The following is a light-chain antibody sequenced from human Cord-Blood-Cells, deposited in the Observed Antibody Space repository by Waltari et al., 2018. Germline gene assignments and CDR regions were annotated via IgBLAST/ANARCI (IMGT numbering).Light chain of an antibody. CDR1: QGIRNE. CDR3: LQHNSYPWT. Sequence: DIHMTQSPSSLSASVGDRVSLTCRASQGIRNELGWYQQKPGKAPKRLFYAASSLQSGVPSRFSGSVAVTEFTLTIGSLQPEDFATYYCLQHNSYPWTFGQGTKVEIK. CDR2: AAS. J-gene: IGKJ1*01. V-gene: IGKV1-17*01.